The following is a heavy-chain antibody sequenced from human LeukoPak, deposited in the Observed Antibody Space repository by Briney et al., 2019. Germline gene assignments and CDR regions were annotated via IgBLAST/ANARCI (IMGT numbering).Heavy chain of an antibody. V-gene: IGHV3-21*01. CDR1: GFTFSTSG. CDR2: MSITYSNI. J-gene: IGHJ4*02. D-gene: IGHD6-19*01. Sequence: GGSLRLSCAASGFTFSTSGMNWVRQAPGEGLEWVSSMSITYSNIYYADSVKGRFTMSRDNAKNSLYLQMSSLTAEDTAVYYCARDPSSDRFQYFDYWGQGALVTVSS. CDR3: ARDPSSDRFQYFDY.